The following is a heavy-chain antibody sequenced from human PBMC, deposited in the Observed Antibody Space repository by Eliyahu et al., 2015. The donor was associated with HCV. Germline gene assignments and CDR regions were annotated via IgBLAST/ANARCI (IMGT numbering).Heavy chain of an antibody. CDR1: SSYG. J-gene: IGHJ4*02. D-gene: IGHD3-22*01. CDR2: IWYDGSNK. CDR3: AREDLGPYDSSGYFDY. V-gene: IGHV3-33*01. Sequence: SSYGMHWVRQAPGKGLEWVAVIWYDGSNKYYADSVKGRFTISRDNSKNTLYLQMNSLRAEDTAVYYCAREDLGPYDSSGYFDYWGQGTLVTVSS.